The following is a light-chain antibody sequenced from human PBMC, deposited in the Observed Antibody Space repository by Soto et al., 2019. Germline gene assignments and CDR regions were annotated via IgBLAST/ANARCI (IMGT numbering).Light chain of an antibody. CDR2: AAS. V-gene: IGKV1-5*01. CDR1: QTISSW. J-gene: IGKJ4*01. Sequence: DIQRTQSPSTLSGSVGDRVTITCRASQTISSWLAWYQQKPGKAPKLLIYAASTLQSGAPSRFTGSGSGTDFTLTITSLQPDDAAVYYCQQTRSFPLNFGGGTKVDIK. CDR3: QQTRSFPLN.